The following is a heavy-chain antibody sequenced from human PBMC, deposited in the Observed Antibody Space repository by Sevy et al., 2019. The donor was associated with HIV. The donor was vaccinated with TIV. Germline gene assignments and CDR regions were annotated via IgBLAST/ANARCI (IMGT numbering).Heavy chain of an antibody. D-gene: IGHD3-22*01. J-gene: IGHJ4*02. CDR2: INSDGSST. CDR1: GFTFSSYW. V-gene: IGHV3-74*01. Sequence: GGSLRLSCAASGFTFSSYWMHWVRQAPGKGLVWVSRINSDGSSTSYADSVKGRFTIPRDNAKNTLYLQMNSLRAEDTAVYYCASAPYYYDSSGYLFDYWGQGTLVTVSS. CDR3: ASAPYYYDSSGYLFDY.